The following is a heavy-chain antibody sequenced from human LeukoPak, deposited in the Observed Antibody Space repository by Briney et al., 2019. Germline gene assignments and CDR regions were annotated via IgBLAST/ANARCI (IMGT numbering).Heavy chain of an antibody. J-gene: IGHJ4*02. CDR3: AKDGGHPISYGAGSPY. D-gene: IGHD3-10*01. Sequence: GGSLRLSCAASGFTFSSYAMSWVRQAPGKGLEWVSAISGSGGSTYYADSVKGRFTISRDNSKNTLYLQMNSLRAEDTAVYYCAKDGGHPISYGAGSPYWAKGPLATVST. CDR1: GFTFSSYA. V-gene: IGHV3-23*01. CDR2: ISGSGGST.